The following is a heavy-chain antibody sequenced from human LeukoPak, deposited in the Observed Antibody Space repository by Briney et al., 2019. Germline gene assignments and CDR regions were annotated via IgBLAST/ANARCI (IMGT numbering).Heavy chain of an antibody. Sequence: GASVKVSCKASGYTFTGYYIHWVRQATGQGLEWMGWMNTYSGKTSYAQKLQDRVTTSRNTSISTVYMELSSLRSEDTAVYYCARDEGAIQRLLADYWGQGTLVTVSS. J-gene: IGHJ4*02. CDR1: GYTFTGYY. CDR3: ARDEGAIQRLLADY. CDR2: MNTYSGKT. V-gene: IGHV1-8*02. D-gene: IGHD2-21*01.